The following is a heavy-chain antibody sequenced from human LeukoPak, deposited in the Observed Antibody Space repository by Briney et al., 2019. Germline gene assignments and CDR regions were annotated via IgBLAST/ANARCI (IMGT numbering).Heavy chain of an antibody. Sequence: GRSLRLSCAASGFIFSSYGMRWVRQAPGKGLEWVAIISYDGSSHYYADSVKGRFTISRDNSKNTLYLQMNSLRREDTAVYYCAKEAPERGSYAFDMWGQGTMVTVSS. CDR3: AKEAPERGSYAFDM. CDR2: ISYDGSSH. V-gene: IGHV3-30*18. D-gene: IGHD3-16*01. J-gene: IGHJ3*02. CDR1: GFIFSSYG.